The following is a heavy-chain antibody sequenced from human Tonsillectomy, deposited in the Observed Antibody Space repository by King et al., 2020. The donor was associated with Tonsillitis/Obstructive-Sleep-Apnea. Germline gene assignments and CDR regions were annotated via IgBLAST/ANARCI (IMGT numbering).Heavy chain of an antibody. CDR1: GFTFDDYG. CDR3: ARDQAPYYDFWSGYYPGESPIYYYYYYMDV. J-gene: IGHJ6*03. CDR2: INWNGGST. Sequence: VQLVESGGGVVRPGGSLRLSCAASGFTFDDYGMSWVRQAPGKGLEWVSGINWNGGSTGYADSVKGRFTISRDNAKNSLYLQMNSLRAEDTALYYCARDQAPYYDFWSGYYPGESPIYYYYYYMDVWGKGTTVTVSS. V-gene: IGHV3-20*04. D-gene: IGHD3-3*01.